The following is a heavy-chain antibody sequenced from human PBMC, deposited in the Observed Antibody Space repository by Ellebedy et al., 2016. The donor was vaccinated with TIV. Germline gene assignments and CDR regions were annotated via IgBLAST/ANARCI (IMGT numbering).Heavy chain of an antibody. CDR1: GFTFGAYV. V-gene: IGHV3-33*01. CDR3: ARDHGDVVSSIDYYVMYV. CDR2: IWHETRNR. J-gene: IGHJ6*02. Sequence: PGGSLRLSCSASGFTFGAYVMHWVRQAPGKGMEWVALIWHETRNRYYADSVKGRFTISRDNSKNTVVLQMNSLRDDDKGVYYYARDHGDVVSSIDYYVMYVWGLGTTVTVSS. D-gene: IGHD5/OR15-5a*01.